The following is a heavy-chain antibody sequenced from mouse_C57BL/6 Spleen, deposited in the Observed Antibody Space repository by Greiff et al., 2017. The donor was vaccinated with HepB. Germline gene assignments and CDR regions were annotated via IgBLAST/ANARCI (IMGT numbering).Heavy chain of an antibody. CDR1: GYTFTSYG. V-gene: IGHV1-81*01. CDR3: ASDYDGAY. D-gene: IGHD2-4*01. J-gene: IGHJ3*01. Sequence: VQLQQSGAELARPGASVKLSFKASGYTFTSYGISWVKQRTGQGLEWIGEIYPRSGNTYYNEKFKGKATLTADKSSSTAYMELRSLTSEDSAVYFCASDYDGAYWGQGTLVTVSA. CDR2: IYPRSGNT.